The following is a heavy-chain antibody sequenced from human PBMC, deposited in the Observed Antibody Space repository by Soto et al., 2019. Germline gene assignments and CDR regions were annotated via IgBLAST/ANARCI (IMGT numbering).Heavy chain of an antibody. V-gene: IGHV4-59*08. D-gene: IGHD2-15*01. CDR3: ARALYCSGGSCYFDY. J-gene: IGHJ4*02. CDR2: IYYSGST. CDR1: GGSISSYY. Sequence: SETLSLTCTVSGGSISSYYWSWIRQPPGKGLEWIGYIYYSGSTNYNPSLKSRVTISVDTSKNQFPLKLSSVTAADTAVYYCARALYCSGGSCYFDYWGQGTLVTVS.